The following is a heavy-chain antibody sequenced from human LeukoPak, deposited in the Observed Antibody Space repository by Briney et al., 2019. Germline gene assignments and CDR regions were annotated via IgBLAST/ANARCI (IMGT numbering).Heavy chain of an antibody. Sequence: GGSLRLSCAASGFTFSSYSMNWVRQAPGKGLEWVSSICYSSSYIYYPDPVKGRFIISSDNAKNLLYLQINSLRADDTAVYYCARDLVGAAPLEAFDIWGQGTMVTVSS. V-gene: IGHV3-21*06. CDR2: ICYSSSYI. D-gene: IGHD2-2*01. CDR3: ARDLVGAAPLEAFDI. CDR1: GFTFSSYS. J-gene: IGHJ3*02.